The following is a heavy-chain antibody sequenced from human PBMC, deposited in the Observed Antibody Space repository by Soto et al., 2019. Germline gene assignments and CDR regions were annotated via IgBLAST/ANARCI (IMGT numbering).Heavy chain of an antibody. Sequence: QITLKESGPTLVKPTQTLTLTCTFSGFSLSTSGVGVGWIRQPPGKALEWLALIYWDDDKRYSPSLKSRVTITEDTSKNQVVLTMTNMDPVDTATYYCAHRVGLAGGLGYWGQGTLVIVSS. D-gene: IGHD6-13*01. CDR2: IYWDDDK. CDR3: AHRVGLAGGLGY. CDR1: GFSLSTSGVG. J-gene: IGHJ4*02. V-gene: IGHV2-5*02.